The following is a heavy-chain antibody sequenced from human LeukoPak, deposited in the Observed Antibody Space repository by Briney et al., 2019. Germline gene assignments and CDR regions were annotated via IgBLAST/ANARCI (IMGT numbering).Heavy chain of an antibody. CDR1: GYTFTSYG. CDR2: ISPYNGHT. V-gene: IGHV1-18*01. J-gene: IGHJ5*02. Sequence: ASVKVSCKASGYTFTSYGISWVRQAPGQGLEWMGWISPYNGHTNYAQKLQDRVTMTTDTSTSTAYMELRSLRSDDTAVYYCGRIPHSSGPRRDWFHPWGQGTLVTVSS. D-gene: IGHD6-19*01. CDR3: GRIPHSSGPRRDWFHP.